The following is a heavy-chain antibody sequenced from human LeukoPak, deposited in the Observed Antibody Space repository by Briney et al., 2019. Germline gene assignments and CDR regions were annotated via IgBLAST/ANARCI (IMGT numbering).Heavy chain of an antibody. CDR3: RTDRYGDYGDYIDY. D-gene: IGHD4-17*01. CDR2: INPNSGGT. V-gene: IGHV1-2*02. CDR1: GYTFTGYY. Sequence: GASVTLSCTASGYTFTGYYMHWVRQAPGQGLEWMGWINPNSGGTNYAQKYQGRVTMTRDTSISTAYMELSRLRSDDTAVYYCRTDRYGDYGDYIDYWGQGTLATVSS. J-gene: IGHJ4*02.